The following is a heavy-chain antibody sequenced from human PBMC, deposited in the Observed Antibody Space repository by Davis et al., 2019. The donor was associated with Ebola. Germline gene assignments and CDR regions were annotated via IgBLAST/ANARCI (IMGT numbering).Heavy chain of an antibody. V-gene: IGHV5-51*01. CDR2: IYPEDSET. Sequence: GESLKIPCKVSGYRFTSYWIVWVRQMPGKGLEWMGVIYPEDSETTYSPSFQGQVTISADESITTAYLQWSSLKASDTAMYYCARLPYYDTSGYYFDLDYWGQGTLVTISS. J-gene: IGHJ4*02. CDR1: GYRFTSYW. D-gene: IGHD3-22*01. CDR3: ARLPYYDTSGYYFDLDY.